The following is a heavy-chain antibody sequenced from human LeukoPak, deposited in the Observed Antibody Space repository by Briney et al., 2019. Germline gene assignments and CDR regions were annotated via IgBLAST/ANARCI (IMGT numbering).Heavy chain of an antibody. CDR3: ARERREDAFDI. CDR2: IYYSGST. V-gene: IGHV4-59*01. CDR1: GGSISSYY. J-gene: IGHJ3*02. Sequence: PETLSLTCTVSGGSISSYYWSWIRQPPGKGLEWIGYIYYSGSTNYNPSLKSRVTISVDTSKNQFSLKLSSVTAADTAVYYCARERREDAFDIWGQGTMVTVSS.